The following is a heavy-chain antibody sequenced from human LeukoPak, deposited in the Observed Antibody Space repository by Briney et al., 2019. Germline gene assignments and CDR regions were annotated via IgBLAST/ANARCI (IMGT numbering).Heavy chain of an antibody. D-gene: IGHD1-1*01. V-gene: IGHV3-30*03. CDR3: ARDRRGTWSIDF. CDR1: GFTVNSDG. CDR2: TSNDGSRT. Sequence: PGGFLRLSCAVSGFTVNSDGVHWVRQAPGKGPEWVTFTSNDGSRTYYADSVKGRFTFSRDNSENMFYLQMNSLRADDTAVYYCARDRRGTWSIDFWGQGVLVTVSS. J-gene: IGHJ4*02.